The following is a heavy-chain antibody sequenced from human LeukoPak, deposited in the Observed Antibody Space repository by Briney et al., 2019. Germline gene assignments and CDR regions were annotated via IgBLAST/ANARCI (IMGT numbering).Heavy chain of an antibody. CDR3: AKDRQYGDYGGGDFFDS. Sequence: GGSLRLSCAASGFAFDDYAMRWVRQAPGKGLQWISSINWVGDTSSYADSVKGRFTVSRDNTEGSLYLQMDSLRSEDTALYYCAKDRQYGDYGGGDFFDSWGQGALVTVSS. J-gene: IGHJ4*02. CDR1: GFAFDDYA. V-gene: IGHV3-43D*03. CDR2: INWVGDTS. D-gene: IGHD4-17*01.